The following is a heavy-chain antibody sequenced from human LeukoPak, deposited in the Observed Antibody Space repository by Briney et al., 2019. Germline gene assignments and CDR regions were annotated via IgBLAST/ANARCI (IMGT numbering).Heavy chain of an antibody. CDR2: IYYSGST. V-gene: IGHV4-30-4*01. CDR3: ARDPYYYDSSGSTTYSDY. Sequence: PSETLSLTCTVSGGSISSGDYYWSWIRQPPGKGLEWIGYIYYSGSTYYNPSLKSRATISVDTSKNQFSLKLSSVTAADTAVYYCARDPYYYDSSGSTTYSDYWGQGTLVTVSS. D-gene: IGHD3-22*01. J-gene: IGHJ4*02. CDR1: GGSISSGDYY.